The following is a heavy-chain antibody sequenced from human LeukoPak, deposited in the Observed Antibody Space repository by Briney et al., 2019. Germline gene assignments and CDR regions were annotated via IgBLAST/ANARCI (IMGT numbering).Heavy chain of an antibody. CDR1: GYTFTSYD. J-gene: IGHJ5*02. CDR2: MNPNSGNT. V-gene: IGHV1-8*03. CDR3: ARRNFDWFDP. Sequence: ASVKVSCKASGYTFTSYDINWVRQAAGQGLEWMGWMNPNSGNTGYAQKFQGRVTITRNPSITTAYMELSSLRSEDTAVYYCARRNFDWFDPWGQGTLVTVSS.